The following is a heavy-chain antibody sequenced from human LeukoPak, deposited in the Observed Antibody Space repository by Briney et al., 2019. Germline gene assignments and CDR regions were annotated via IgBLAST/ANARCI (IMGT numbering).Heavy chain of an antibody. CDR2: ISYDGSNK. J-gene: IGHJ4*02. D-gene: IGHD6-13*01. CDR1: GFTFSSYA. Sequence: GGSLRLSCAASGFTFSSYAMRWVRQAPGKGLEWVAVISYDGSNKYYADSVKGRFTISRDNSKNTLYLQMNSLRAEDTAVYYCARALYSSSCGDYWGQGTLVTVSS. CDR3: ARALYSSSCGDY. V-gene: IGHV3-30-3*01.